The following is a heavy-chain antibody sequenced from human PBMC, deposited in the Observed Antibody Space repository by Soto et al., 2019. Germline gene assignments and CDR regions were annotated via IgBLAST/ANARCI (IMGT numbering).Heavy chain of an antibody. V-gene: IGHV4-34*01. CDR2: INHSGST. CDR3: ARGGNDYVWGRYRYTSNFDY. Sequence: SETLSLTCAVYGGSFSGYYWSWIRQPPGKGLEWIGEINHSGSTNYNPSLKSRVTISVDTSKNRFSLKLSSVTAADTAVYYCARGGNDYVWGRYRYTSNFDYWVQGTLVTVSS. D-gene: IGHD3-16*02. CDR1: GGSFSGYY. J-gene: IGHJ4*02.